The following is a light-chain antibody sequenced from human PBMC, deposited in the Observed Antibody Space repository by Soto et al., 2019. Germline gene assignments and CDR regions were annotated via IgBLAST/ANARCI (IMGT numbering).Light chain of an antibody. J-gene: IGKJ1*01. CDR1: QSISSW. CDR2: KTS. V-gene: IGKV1-5*03. Sequence: DIDMTQSPSTLSVSVGDRVTITCRASQSISSWLSWYQQKPGKAPNLLIYKTSSLESRVPSRFSGSGSGTEFTLTISSLQTDDFATYYCQHYNDYSWTFGQGTKVEIK. CDR3: QHYNDYSWT.